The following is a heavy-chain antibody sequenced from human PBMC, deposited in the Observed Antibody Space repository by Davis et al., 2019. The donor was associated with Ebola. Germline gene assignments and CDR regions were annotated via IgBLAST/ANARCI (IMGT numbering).Heavy chain of an antibody. CDR2: IIPIFGTA. V-gene: IGHV1-69*05. CDR3: ARLFYGDIDY. CDR1: GGTFSSYA. D-gene: IGHD4-17*01. J-gene: IGHJ4*02. Sequence: AASVKVSCKASGGTFSSYAISWVRQAPGQGLEWMGGIIPIFGTANYAQKFQGRVTITRDTSASTAYMELSSLRSEDTAVYYCARLFYGDIDYWGQGTLVTVSS.